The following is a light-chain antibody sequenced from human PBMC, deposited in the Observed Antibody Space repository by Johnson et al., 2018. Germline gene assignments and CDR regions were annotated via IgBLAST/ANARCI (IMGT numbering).Light chain of an antibody. CDR2: ANN. CDR3: GTWDSSLSAGNV. Sequence: QSVLTQPPSVSAAPGQKVTISSSGSSSNIGNNYVSWYQQLPGTAPKLLIYANNKRPSGIPDRFSGSKSGTSATLGITGLQTGDEADYYCGTWDSSLSAGNVFGTGTKVTVL. CDR1: SSNIGNNY. V-gene: IGLV1-51*02. J-gene: IGLJ1*01.